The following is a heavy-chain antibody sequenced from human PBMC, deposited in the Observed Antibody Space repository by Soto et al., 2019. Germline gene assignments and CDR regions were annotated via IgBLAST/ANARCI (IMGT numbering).Heavy chain of an antibody. V-gene: IGHV4-31*03. Sequence: QVQLQESGPGLVKPSQTLSLTCTVSGGSISSGGYYWSWIRQHPGKGLEWIGYIYYSGSTHYNPSLKSRVTISVDTSKNQVSLKLSSVTAADTAVYYCARVTQMTTVTTFDYWGQGTLVTVSS. J-gene: IGHJ4*02. CDR2: IYYSGST. CDR3: ARVTQMTTVTTFDY. CDR1: GGSISSGGYY. D-gene: IGHD4-17*01.